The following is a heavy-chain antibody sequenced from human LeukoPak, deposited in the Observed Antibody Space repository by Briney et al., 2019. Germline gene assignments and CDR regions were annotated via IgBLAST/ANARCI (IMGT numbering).Heavy chain of an antibody. J-gene: IGHJ4*02. CDR1: GFTFSSYA. Sequence: GSLRLSCAASGFTFSSYAMHWVRQAPGKGLEWVAVISYDGSNKKYADSVKGRFTISRDNSQKTLYLQMNSLRAEDTAVYYCARGAARMVEMATIISFEYWGQGTLVTVSS. V-gene: IGHV3-30*04. CDR3: ARGAARMVEMATIISFEY. CDR2: ISYDGSNK. D-gene: IGHD5-24*01.